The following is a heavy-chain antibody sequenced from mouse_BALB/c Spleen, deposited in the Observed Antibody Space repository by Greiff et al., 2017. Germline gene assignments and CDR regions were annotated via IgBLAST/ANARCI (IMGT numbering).Heavy chain of an antibody. CDR1: GFTFSSYA. CDR2: ISSGGSYT. J-gene: IGHJ4*01. D-gene: IGHD2-1*01. Sequence: EVMLVESGGGLVKPGGSLKLSCAASGFTFSSYAMSWVRQSPEKRLEWVAEISSGGSYTYYPDTVTGRFTISRDNAKNTLYLEMSSLRSEDTAMYYCARDRGVNHHDAMDYWGQGTSVTVSS. CDR3: ARDRGVNHHDAMDY. V-gene: IGHV5-9-4*01.